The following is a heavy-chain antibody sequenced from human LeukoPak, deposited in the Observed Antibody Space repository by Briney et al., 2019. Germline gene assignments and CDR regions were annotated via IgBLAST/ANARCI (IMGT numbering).Heavy chain of an antibody. J-gene: IGHJ4*02. V-gene: IGHV3-21*01. D-gene: IGHD5-18*01. CDR2: ISSSSSYI. CDR3: ASAPSRGYSYGYFVY. CDR1: GFTFNSYA. Sequence: PGGSLRLSCAASGFTFNSYAMSWVRQAPGKGLEWVSSISSSSSYIYYADSVKGRFTISRDNAKNSLYLQMNSLRAEDTAVYYCASAPSRGYSYGYFVYWGQGTLVTVSS.